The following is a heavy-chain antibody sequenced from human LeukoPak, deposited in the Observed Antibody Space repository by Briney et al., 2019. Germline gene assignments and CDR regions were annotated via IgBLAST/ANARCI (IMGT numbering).Heavy chain of an antibody. CDR1: GYTFTGYY. CDR3: ARGSMVRGVIIVWFDP. CDR2: INPNSGGT. D-gene: IGHD3-10*01. J-gene: IGHJ5*02. Sequence: ASVKVSCKASGYTFTGYYMHWVRQAPGQGLEWMGWINPNSGGTNYAQKFQGRVTMTRDTSISTAYMELSRLRSDDTAVYYCARGSMVRGVIIVWFDPWGQGTLVTVSS. V-gene: IGHV1-2*02.